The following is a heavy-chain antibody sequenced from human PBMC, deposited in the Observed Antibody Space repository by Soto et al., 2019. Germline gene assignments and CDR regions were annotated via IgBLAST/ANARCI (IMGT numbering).Heavy chain of an antibody. CDR2: IYYSWTT. Sequence: SETLSLTCTFSGYSISSGTYYWDWVRQPPGEGLEWIGSIYYSWTTSYNPSLESRVTMSLDTSNNQFFLNLTSVTAADTAVYYCARGWGSGWLEFFDSWGQGALVTVSS. CDR1: GYSISSGTYY. V-gene: IGHV4-39*01. J-gene: IGHJ4*02. CDR3: ARGWGSGWLEFFDS. D-gene: IGHD6-19*01.